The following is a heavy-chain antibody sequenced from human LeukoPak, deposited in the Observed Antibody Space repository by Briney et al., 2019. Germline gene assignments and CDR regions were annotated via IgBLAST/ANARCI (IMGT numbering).Heavy chain of an antibody. CDR2: IYYSGST. CDR1: GGSISSGDYY. D-gene: IGHD2-21*02. CDR3: ARVRAARDADY. V-gene: IGHV4-30-4*01. Sequence: SQTLSLTCNVSGGSISSGDYYWSWIRQPPGKGLEWIGYIYYSGSTYYNPSLKSRVTISVDTSKNQFSLKLSSVTAADTAVYYCARVRAARDADYWGRGTLVTVSS. J-gene: IGHJ4*02.